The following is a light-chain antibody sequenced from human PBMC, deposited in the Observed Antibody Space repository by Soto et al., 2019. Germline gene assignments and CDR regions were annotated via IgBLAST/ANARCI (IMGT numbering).Light chain of an antibody. CDR3: QQYNDCPPVT. J-gene: IGKJ4*01. Sequence: EIVMTQSPATLSVSPGERATLSCRASQSINSNLDWYQQKPGQAPRLLIYGASTSAADIPARYSASGSGTEFTLTISSLQSEDFAIYYCQQYNDCPPVTFVRGTKVEMK. V-gene: IGKV3-15*01. CDR1: QSINSN. CDR2: GAS.